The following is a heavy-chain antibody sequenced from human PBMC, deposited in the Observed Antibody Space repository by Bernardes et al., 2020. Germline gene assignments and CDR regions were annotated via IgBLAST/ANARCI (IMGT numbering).Heavy chain of an antibody. J-gene: IGHJ6*03. D-gene: IGHD2-2*01. CDR3: ARDLETSGYCSSTRCYRDYYMDV. CDR2: IWYDGSHT. V-gene: IGHV3-33*01. Sequence: GGSLRLSCAASGLTFSRYGMHWVRQAPGKGLEWVAVIWYDGSHTYYADSVKGRFTISRDNSKNTLYLQMDSLRAEDTAVYYCARDLETSGYCSSTRCYRDYYMDVWGKGTTVTVSS. CDR1: GLTFSRYG.